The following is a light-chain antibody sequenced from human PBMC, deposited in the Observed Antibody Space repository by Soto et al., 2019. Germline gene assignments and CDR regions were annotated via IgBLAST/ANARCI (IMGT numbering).Light chain of an antibody. J-gene: IGKJ1*01. CDR1: QSVSSSS. V-gene: IGKV3-20*01. CDR2: AAS. Sequence: EIVLTQSPGTLSLSPGEGATLSCRASQSVSSSSLAWFQQKPGQAPRLLIYAASSRATGIPDRFSGSGSGTDFTLTISRLEPEDFEVYYCQQYGSSSWTLGQGTKVDI. CDR3: QQYGSSSWT.